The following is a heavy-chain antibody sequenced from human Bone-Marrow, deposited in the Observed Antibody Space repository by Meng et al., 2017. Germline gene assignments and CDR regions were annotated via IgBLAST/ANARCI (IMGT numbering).Heavy chain of an antibody. CDR2: ISSGGRTI. CDR3: ARGRGYRL. Sequence: GGSLRLSCAASGFTFSSYEMNWVRQAPGKGLEWVSYISSGGRTIYYADSVKGRFTISRDNAENSLYLQLNSLRAEDTAVYYCARGRGYRLWGQGTLVTVSS. CDR1: GFTFSSYE. D-gene: IGHD5-12*01. V-gene: IGHV3-48*03. J-gene: IGHJ4*02.